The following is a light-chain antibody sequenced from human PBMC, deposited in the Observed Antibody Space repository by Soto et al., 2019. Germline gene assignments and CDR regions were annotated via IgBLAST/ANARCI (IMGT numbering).Light chain of an antibody. CDR2: ANT. Sequence: VLTQPPSVSAAPGQRVTISCTGSTTNIGAGYDVQWYQQLPGTAPKLLIYANTNRPSEVPDRFSGSRSGTSGSLAITGLQAEDEAEYYCQYYDNDLRVLFGGGTKLTLL. J-gene: IGLJ3*02. V-gene: IGLV1-40*01. CDR1: TTNIGAGYD. CDR3: QYYDNDLRVL.